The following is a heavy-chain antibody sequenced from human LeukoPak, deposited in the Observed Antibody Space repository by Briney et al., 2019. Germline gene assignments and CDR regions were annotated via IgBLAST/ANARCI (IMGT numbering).Heavy chain of an antibody. V-gene: IGHV3-33*04. Sequence: PGGSLRLSCAASGFIFSHHVMHWVRQAPGQGLEWVAVIWSDATNRFYADSVKGRFTISRDNSQNTVFLQMDSLRVKDTAIYYCARDAQRGFDYSNSLKYWGHGTLVTVSS. CDR2: IWSDATNR. CDR3: ARDAQRGFDYSNSLKY. D-gene: IGHD4-11*01. CDR1: GFIFSHHV. J-gene: IGHJ4*01.